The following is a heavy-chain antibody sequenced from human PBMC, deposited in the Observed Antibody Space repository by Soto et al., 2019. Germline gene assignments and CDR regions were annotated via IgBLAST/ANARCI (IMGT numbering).Heavy chain of an antibody. CDR3: ARASRITMVRGVSLHWFDP. CDR1: GGSISSYY. V-gene: IGHV4-59*01. Sequence: ASETLSLTCTVSGGSISSYYWSWIRQPPGKGLEWIGYIYYSGSTNYNPSLKSRVTISVDTSKTQFSLKLSSVTAADTAVYYCARASRITMVRGVSLHWFDPWGQGTLVTVSS. J-gene: IGHJ5*02. CDR2: IYYSGST. D-gene: IGHD3-10*01.